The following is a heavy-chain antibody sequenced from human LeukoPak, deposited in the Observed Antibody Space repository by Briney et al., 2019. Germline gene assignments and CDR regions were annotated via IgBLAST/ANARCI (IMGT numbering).Heavy chain of an antibody. CDR2: ISAYNGNT. D-gene: IGHD6-6*01. J-gene: IGHJ4*02. CDR3: AASSIAALSSDY. V-gene: IGHV1-18*01. CDR1: GYTFTSYG. Sequence: ASVKVSCKASGYTFTSYGISWVRQAPGQGLEWMGWISAYNGNTNYAQKLQGRVTMTTDTSTSTVYMELRSLRSDDTAVYYCAASSIAALSSDYWGQGTLVTVSS.